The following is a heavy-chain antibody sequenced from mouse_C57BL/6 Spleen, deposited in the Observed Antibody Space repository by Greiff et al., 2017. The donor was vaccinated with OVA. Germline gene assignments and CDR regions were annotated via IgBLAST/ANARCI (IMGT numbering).Heavy chain of an antibody. Sequence: VKLMESGPELVKPGASVKISCKASGYAFSSSWMNWVKQRPGKGLEWIGRIYPGDGDTNYNGKFKGKATLTADKSSSTAYMQLSSLTSEDSAVYFCARLPSMDYWGQGTSVTVSS. J-gene: IGHJ4*01. CDR2: IYPGDGDT. V-gene: IGHV1-82*01. CDR1: GYAFSSSW. D-gene: IGHD5-5*01. CDR3: ARLPSMDY.